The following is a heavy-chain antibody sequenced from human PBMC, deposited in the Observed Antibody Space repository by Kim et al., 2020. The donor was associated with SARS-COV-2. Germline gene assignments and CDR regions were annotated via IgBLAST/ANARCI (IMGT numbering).Heavy chain of an antibody. CDR1: GDSITNGGYY. CDR2: IHYTGSG. CDR3: ARDRTPWESTGPGGGE. Sequence: SETLSLTCTVSGDSITNGGYYWSWIRQFPGKGLEWIGYIHYTGSGTNNPSLQSRVIISVDTSENQFSLKLSSVTVADTAAYYCARDRTPWESTGPGGGEWGPGILVTISS. V-gene: IGHV4-31*03. J-gene: IGHJ4*02. D-gene: IGHD2-8*02.